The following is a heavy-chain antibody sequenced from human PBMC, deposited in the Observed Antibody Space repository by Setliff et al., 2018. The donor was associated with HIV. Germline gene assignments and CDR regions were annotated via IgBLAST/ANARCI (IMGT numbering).Heavy chain of an antibody. CDR1: GFTFGDYA. D-gene: IGHD3-10*01. V-gene: IGHV3-48*03. J-gene: IGHJ6*02. CDR2: ISMSSHTSV. CDR3: ARKLRPGHGVDV. Sequence: SVRLSCTASGFTFGDYAMSWVRQAPGKGLEWVSYISMSSHTSVIYSDSVKGRFTISRDNAENSLYLQMNSLRADDTATYYCARKLRPGHGVDVWGQGTTVTVSS.